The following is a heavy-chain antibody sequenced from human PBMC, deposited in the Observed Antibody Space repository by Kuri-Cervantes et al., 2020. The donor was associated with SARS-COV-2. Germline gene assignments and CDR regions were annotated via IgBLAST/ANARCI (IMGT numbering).Heavy chain of an antibody. V-gene: IGHV1-2*02. J-gene: IGHJ4*02. CDR1: GYTFTGYY. Sequence: ASVKVSCKASGYTFTGYYMHWVRQAPGQGLEWMGWINPNSGGTSYAQKFQGRVTMTEDTSTDTAYMELSSLRSEDTAVYYCAREHEYCSGGSCYGYWGQGTLVTVSS. CDR2: INPNSGGT. D-gene: IGHD2-15*01. CDR3: AREHEYCSGGSCYGY.